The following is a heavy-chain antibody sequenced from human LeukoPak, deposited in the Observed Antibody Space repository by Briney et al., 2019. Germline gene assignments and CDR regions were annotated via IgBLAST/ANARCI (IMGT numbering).Heavy chain of an antibody. D-gene: IGHD6-13*01. V-gene: IGHV3-30*02. J-gene: IGHJ4*02. CDR2: IRYDGSDQ. CDR1: GFTFSSYD. Sequence: PGGSLSLSCAASGFTFSSYDIHWVRQAPGKGLDWVTFIRYDGSDQYYTDSVKGRFTISRDNSKNTLYLQMNRLRAEDTAIYYCAKDNSNWSFDYWGQGTLVTVSS. CDR3: AKDNSNWSFDY.